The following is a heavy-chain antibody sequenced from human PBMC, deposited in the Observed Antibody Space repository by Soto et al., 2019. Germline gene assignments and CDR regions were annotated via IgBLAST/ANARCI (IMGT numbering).Heavy chain of an antibody. Sequence: EVQLVESGGGLVKPGGSLRLSCAASGFTFSSYSMNWVRQAPGKGLEWVSSISSSSSYIYYADSVKGRFTISRDNAKNSLYLKMNSLRAEDTAVYYCARDRWLLFDYWGQGTLVTVSS. J-gene: IGHJ4*02. D-gene: IGHD5-12*01. CDR2: ISSSSSYI. V-gene: IGHV3-21*01. CDR1: GFTFSSYS. CDR3: ARDRWLLFDY.